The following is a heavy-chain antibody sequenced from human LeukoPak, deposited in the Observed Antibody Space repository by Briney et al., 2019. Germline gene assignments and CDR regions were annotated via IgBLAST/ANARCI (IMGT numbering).Heavy chain of an antibody. J-gene: IGHJ4*02. D-gene: IGHD6-19*01. CDR2: IQNDGNDK. Sequence: GGSLRLSCAASGLIFSTYGMHWVRQAPGKGLEWVAFIQNDGNDKYYADSVKGRFTVSRDNAKNTLYLQMNSLRAEDTAVYYCARAGIAVAGLDYWGQGTLVTVSS. V-gene: IGHV3-30*02. CDR3: ARAGIAVAGLDY. CDR1: GLIFSTYG.